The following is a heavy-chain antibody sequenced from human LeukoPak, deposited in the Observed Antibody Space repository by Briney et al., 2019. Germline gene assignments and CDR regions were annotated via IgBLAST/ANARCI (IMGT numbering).Heavy chain of an antibody. CDR1: GFTFSSYA. Sequence: GGSLRLSCAASGFTFSSYAMSWVRQAPGKGLEWVSAISGSGGSTYYADSVKGRFAISRDNSKNTLYLQMNSLRAEDTAVYYCAKTPREWRLYYYYYRDVWGKGTTVTVSS. J-gene: IGHJ6*03. CDR3: AKTPREWRLYYYYYRDV. V-gene: IGHV3-23*01. CDR2: ISGSGGST. D-gene: IGHD3-3*01.